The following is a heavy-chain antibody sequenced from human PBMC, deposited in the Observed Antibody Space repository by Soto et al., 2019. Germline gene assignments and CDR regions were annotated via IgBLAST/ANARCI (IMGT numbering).Heavy chain of an antibody. Sequence: GSLRLSCTACGFSFGDYAVSWFRQAPGKGLEWVGVIRSKGFGGTTEYAASVKGRFSISRDDSKSIAYLEMNSLKTEDTAVYYCARNSSDYYDRSGYYNGMDVWGQGTTVTVSS. CDR2: IRSKGFGGTT. D-gene: IGHD3-22*01. J-gene: IGHJ6*02. CDR1: GFSFGDYA. V-gene: IGHV3-49*03. CDR3: ARNSSDYYDRSGYYNGMDV.